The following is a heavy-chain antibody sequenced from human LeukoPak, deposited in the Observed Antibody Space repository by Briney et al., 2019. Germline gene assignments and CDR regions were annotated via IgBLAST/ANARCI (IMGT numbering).Heavy chain of an antibody. CDR1: GFTFSSYA. V-gene: IGHV3-30*04. CDR3: ARASVYYYDSSGYHDAFDI. J-gene: IGHJ3*02. D-gene: IGHD3-22*01. CDR2: ISYDGSNK. Sequence: GGSLRLSCAASGFTFSSYAMHWVRQAPGKGLEWVAVISYDGSNKYYADSVKGRFTISRDNSKNTLYLQMNSLRAEGTAVYYCARASVYYYDSSGYHDAFDIWGQGTMVTVSS.